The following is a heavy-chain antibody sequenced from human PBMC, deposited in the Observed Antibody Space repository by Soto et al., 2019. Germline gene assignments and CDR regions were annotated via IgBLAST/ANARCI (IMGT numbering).Heavy chain of an antibody. J-gene: IGHJ6*02. V-gene: IGHV3-30*18. D-gene: IGHD5-18*01. Sequence: QVQLVESGGGVVQPGRSLRLSCAASGFTFSSYGMHWVRQAPGKGLEWVAVISYDGSNKYYADSVKGRFTMSRDNSKNTLYLQINSLRAEDTAVYYCAKDSYSYGIYGMDVWGQGTTVTVSS. CDR2: ISYDGSNK. CDR3: AKDSYSYGIYGMDV. CDR1: GFTFSSYG.